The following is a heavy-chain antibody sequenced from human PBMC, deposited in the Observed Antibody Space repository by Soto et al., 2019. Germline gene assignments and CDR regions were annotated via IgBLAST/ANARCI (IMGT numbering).Heavy chain of an antibody. Sequence: QVQLVESGGGVVQPGRSLRLSCAASGFTVSNNGMHWVRQAPGKGLEWVAVLWYDGSLEYYADSVKGRFTISRDTSKNTLYLQMNSLRAEDTALYYCARRAGSNHGHCDYWGQGTLVTVSS. CDR3: ARRAGSNHGHCDY. V-gene: IGHV3-33*01. D-gene: IGHD2-15*01. CDR2: LWYDGSLE. CDR1: GFTVSNNG. J-gene: IGHJ4*02.